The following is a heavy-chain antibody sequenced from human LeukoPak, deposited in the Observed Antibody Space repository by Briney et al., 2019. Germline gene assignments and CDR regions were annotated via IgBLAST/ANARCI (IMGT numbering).Heavy chain of an antibody. Sequence: ASVKVSCKASGYTFTGYYMHWVRQAPGQGLEWMGWINPNSGGTNYAQKFQGRVTMTEDTSTDTAYMELSSLRSEDTAVYYCAKGVKHIVVVTAQHYFDYWGQGTLVTVSS. V-gene: IGHV1-2*02. CDR3: AKGVKHIVVVTAQHYFDY. CDR1: GYTFTGYY. J-gene: IGHJ4*02. D-gene: IGHD2-21*02. CDR2: INPNSGGT.